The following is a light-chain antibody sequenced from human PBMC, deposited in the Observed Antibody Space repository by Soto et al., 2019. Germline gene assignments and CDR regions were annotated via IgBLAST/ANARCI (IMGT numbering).Light chain of an antibody. V-gene: IGLV2-14*03. J-gene: IGLJ1*01. CDR1: SSDIGAYNY. CDR3: SSYSGTSALYV. CDR2: NVS. Sequence: QSALTQPASVSGSPGQSITISCTGTSSDIGAYNYVSWYQQHPARAPKLMISNVSNRPSGVSNRFSGSKSGNTASLTISGLQTEDEADYFCSSYSGTSALYVFGAGTKLTVL.